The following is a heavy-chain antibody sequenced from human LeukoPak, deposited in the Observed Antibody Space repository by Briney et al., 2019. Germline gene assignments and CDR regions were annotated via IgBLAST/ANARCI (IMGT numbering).Heavy chain of an antibody. D-gene: IGHD3-10*01. J-gene: IGHJ4*02. V-gene: IGHV3-21*01. CDR1: GFTFSSYS. CDR3: ARDPFNYYGSGSQKDY. CDR2: ICSSSSYI. Sequence: PGGSLRLPXAASGFTFSSYSINWVRQSPGKGLEWVSSICSSSSYIYYADSVKGRFTISRDNAKNSLYLQMNSLRAEDTAVYYCARDPFNYYGSGSQKDYWGQGTLVTVSS.